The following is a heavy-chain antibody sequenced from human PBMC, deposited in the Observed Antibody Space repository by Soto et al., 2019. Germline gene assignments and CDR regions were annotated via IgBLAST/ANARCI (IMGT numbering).Heavy chain of an antibody. Sequence: GGSLRLSCSASGFTFSIYAMHWVRQAPGKGLEYVSSISTNGGSTDYADSVKGRFTISRDNSKNTVYLQMSSLRVEDTAVYYCVKGEYYYGSSGYYPFDYWGQGTLVTAPQ. J-gene: IGHJ4*02. CDR1: GFTFSIYA. D-gene: IGHD3-22*01. CDR2: ISTNGGST. CDR3: VKGEYYYGSSGYYPFDY. V-gene: IGHV3-64D*06.